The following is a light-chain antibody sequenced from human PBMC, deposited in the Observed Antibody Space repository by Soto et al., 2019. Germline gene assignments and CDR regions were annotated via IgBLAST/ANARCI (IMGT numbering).Light chain of an antibody. CDR3: SSYTCSNNVV. Sequence: QSALTQPPSASGSPGQSVTISCTGTSSDVGGYNYVSWYQQHPGKAPKLTIYEVNKRPSGVPDRFSGSKSGNTASLTVSGLQAEDEADYYGSSYTCSNNVVCGTGNKLTVL. V-gene: IGLV2-8*01. J-gene: IGLJ1*01. CDR2: EVN. CDR1: SSDVGGYNY.